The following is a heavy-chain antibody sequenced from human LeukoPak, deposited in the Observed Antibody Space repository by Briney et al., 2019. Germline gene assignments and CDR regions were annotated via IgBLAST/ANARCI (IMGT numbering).Heavy chain of an antibody. Sequence: GGSLRLSCAASGSTFTTYDMTWVRQAPGKGLEWVSGISGSGRTTNYADSVKGRFTISRDNSKNTLFLQMNNLRAEDTAVYYCAKDRDCSSTSCYVPFDSWGQGTLVTVSS. D-gene: IGHD2-2*01. CDR2: ISGSGRTT. CDR1: GSTFTTYD. V-gene: IGHV3-23*01. CDR3: AKDRDCSSTSCYVPFDS. J-gene: IGHJ4*02.